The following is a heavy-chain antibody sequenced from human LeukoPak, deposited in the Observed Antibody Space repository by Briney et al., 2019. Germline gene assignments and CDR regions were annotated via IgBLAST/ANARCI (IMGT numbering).Heavy chain of an antibody. CDR2: MNPNSGNT. J-gene: IGHJ6*02. V-gene: IGHV1-8*01. Sequence: ASVKVSCKASGYTFTSYDINWVRQATGQGLEWMGWMNPNSGNTGYAQKFQGRVTMTRNTSISTAYMELSSLRSEDTAAYYCARGLPAPPRYYYYGIDVWGQGTTVTVSS. CDR3: ARGLPAPPRYYYYGIDV. CDR1: GYTFTSYD.